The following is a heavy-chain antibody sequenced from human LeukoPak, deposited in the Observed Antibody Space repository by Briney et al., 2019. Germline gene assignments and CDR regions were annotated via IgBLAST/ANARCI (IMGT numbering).Heavy chain of an antibody. D-gene: IGHD3-3*01. CDR1: GYTFTGNF. Sequence: GASVKVSCKTSGYTFTGNFIHWVRQAPGQGLEWMGWINPNSGDTNYAQKFQGRVTMTRDTSISTAYMELSRLRSDDTAVYYCAGELQWLSFWGQGTLVIVSS. V-gene: IGHV1-2*02. CDR3: AGELQWLSF. J-gene: IGHJ4*02. CDR2: INPNSGDT.